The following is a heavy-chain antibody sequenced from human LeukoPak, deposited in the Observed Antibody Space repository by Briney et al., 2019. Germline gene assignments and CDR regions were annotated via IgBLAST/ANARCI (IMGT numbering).Heavy chain of an antibody. J-gene: IGHJ3*02. V-gene: IGHV3-23*01. D-gene: IGHD6-13*01. CDR3: AKDFSQYSGSPYDAFDI. CDR1: GFMFSSYG. Sequence: PGGSLRLSCAASGFMFSSYGMSWVRQAPGKGLEWVASFSGIGGSTYYADSVRGRFTISRDNYKNILYLQMKSLRVEDTAVYYCAKDFSQYSGSPYDAFDIWGQGTMVTVSS. CDR2: FSGIGGST.